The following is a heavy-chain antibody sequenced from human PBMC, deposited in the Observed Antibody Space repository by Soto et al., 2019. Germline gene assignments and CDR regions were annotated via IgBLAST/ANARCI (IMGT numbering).Heavy chain of an antibody. V-gene: IGHV3-30*03. CDR2: ISSDGSKK. CDR3: VMDLFGGSSHSDY. J-gene: IGHJ4*02. Sequence: QVQLVESGGGVVQPGRSLRLSCVASGFTFSNNGIHWVRQAPGKGLEWVAVISSDGSKKYYADSVKGRFTISRDNSKNTLFMQMNRLRAVVTALEYCVMDLFGGSSHSDYWGQGTLVTVSS. D-gene: IGHD2-15*01. CDR1: GFTFSNNG.